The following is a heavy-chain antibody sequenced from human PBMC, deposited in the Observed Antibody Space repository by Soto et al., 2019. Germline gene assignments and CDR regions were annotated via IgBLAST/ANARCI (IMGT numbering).Heavy chain of an antibody. Sequence: QVQLVESGGGVVQPGRSMRLSCAASGFTFSSYGMHWVRQAPGKGLGGVEVICYDGRNKYYAASVKARFTIPRDNSKNTLYLQMNSLRAEDTAVYYCARDPSFGVVVPAAIGGFDPWGQGTLVTVSS. CDR3: ARDPSFGVVVPAAIGGFDP. V-gene: IGHV3-33*01. D-gene: IGHD2-2*01. CDR1: GFTFSSYG. J-gene: IGHJ5*02. CDR2: ICYDGRNK.